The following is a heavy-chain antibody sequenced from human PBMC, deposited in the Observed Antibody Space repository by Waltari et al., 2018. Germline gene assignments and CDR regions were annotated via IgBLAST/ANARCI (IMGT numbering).Heavy chain of an antibody. CDR3: ANLIVGATTVDY. V-gene: IGHV3-23*04. D-gene: IGHD1-26*01. Sequence: EVQLVESGGGLVQPGGSLRLSCAASGFTFSSYAMSWVRQAPGKGLEWVSASSGSGCSTYYADSVKGRFTISRDNSKNTRYLQMNSLRAEDTAVYYCANLIVGATTVDYWGQGTLVTVSS. J-gene: IGHJ4*02. CDR2: SSGSGCST. CDR1: GFTFSSYA.